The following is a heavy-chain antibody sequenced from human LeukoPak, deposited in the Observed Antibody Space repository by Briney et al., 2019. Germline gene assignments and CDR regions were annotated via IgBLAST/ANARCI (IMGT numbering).Heavy chain of an antibody. D-gene: IGHD6-19*01. CDR2: INWNGGST. CDR3: ARDRGSSGWSHYFDY. Sequence: GGSLRLSCAASGFTFDDYGMSWVRQAPGKGLEWVSGINWNGGSTGYADSVKGRFTISRDNAKNSLYLQMNSLRAEDTAVYYCARDRGSSGWSHYFDYWGQGTLVTVSS. J-gene: IGHJ4*02. CDR1: GFTFDDYG. V-gene: IGHV3-20*04.